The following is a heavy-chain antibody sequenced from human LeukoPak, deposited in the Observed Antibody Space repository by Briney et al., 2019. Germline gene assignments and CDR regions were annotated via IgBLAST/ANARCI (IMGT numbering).Heavy chain of an antibody. CDR1: GYTFTGYY. CDR2: INSDSGFT. V-gene: IGHV1-2*02. J-gene: IGHJ5*02. D-gene: IGHD3-9*01. CDR3: ARNFDMKGFDP. Sequence: MKVSCKASGYTFTGYYMNWVRQAPGQGLEWMGWINSDSGFTKYAQKFQGRVTMTRDTSITTVYMDLTRLTSDDTAVYYCARNFDMKGFDPWGQGTLVTVSS.